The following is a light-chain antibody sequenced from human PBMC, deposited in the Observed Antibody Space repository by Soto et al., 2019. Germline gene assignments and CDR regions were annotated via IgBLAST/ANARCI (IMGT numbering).Light chain of an antibody. CDR1: KSVLYSSNNKNY. CDR2: WAS. J-gene: IGKJ2*01. Sequence: ESVVSLSQDWLAVALGERADIDCKSSKSVLYSSNNKNYLAWYQHKPGHPPKLLIYWASTRESGVPARFSGSGSGTEYTLTISSRRPDDFATYYCQHYDTFPYTIGQGTKVDIK. V-gene: IGKV4-1*01. CDR3: QHYDTFPYT.